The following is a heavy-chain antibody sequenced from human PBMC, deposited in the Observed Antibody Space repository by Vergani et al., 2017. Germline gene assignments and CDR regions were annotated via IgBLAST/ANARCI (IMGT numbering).Heavy chain of an antibody. J-gene: IGHJ4*02. CDR2: LNPNSGGT. CDR3: ARGNKMQYQLRMGVY. D-gene: IGHD2-2*01. CDR1: GYTFTGYY. V-gene: IGHV1-2*02. Sequence: QVQLVQSGAEVKKPGASVKVSCKACGYTFTGYYMHWVRQAPGQGLEWMGWLNPNSGGTNYAQKFQGRVTVTGDTSISTAYMELSRLRSNDTPVYYCARGNKMQYQLRMGVYWGQGTLVSVCS.